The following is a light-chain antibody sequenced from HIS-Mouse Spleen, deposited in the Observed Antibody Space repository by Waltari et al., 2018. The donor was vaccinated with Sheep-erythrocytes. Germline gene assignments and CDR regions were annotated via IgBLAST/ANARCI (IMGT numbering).Light chain of an antibody. CDR3: SSYAGSSTPWV. CDR1: SSNIGSNT. CDR2: SNN. V-gene: IGLV1-44*01. Sequence: QSVLTQPPSASGTPGQRVTISCSGSSSNIGSNTVNWYQQLPGTAPKLLIYSNNQRPSGVPDRFSGSKSGTSASLAISGLQSEDEADYYCSSYAGSSTPWVFGGGTKL. J-gene: IGLJ3*02.